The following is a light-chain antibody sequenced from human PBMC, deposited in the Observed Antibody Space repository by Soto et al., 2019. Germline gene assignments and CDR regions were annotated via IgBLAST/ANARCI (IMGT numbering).Light chain of an antibody. CDR1: QSISSW. CDR3: QQYNSYPHT. CDR2: KAS. J-gene: IGKJ2*01. V-gene: IGKV1-5*03. Sequence: DIQLTQSPSTLSPSVGDRVTITCRASQSISSWLAWYQQKSGKAPKLLIYKASSLQRGVPSRFGGSGSGTEFTLTISSLQPDDFATYYCQQYNSYPHTFGQGTKLEI.